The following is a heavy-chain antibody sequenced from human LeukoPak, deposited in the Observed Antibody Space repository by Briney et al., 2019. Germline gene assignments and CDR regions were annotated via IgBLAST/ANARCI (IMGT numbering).Heavy chain of an antibody. CDR2: ISGSGGST. Sequence: PGGSLRLSCAASGFTFSSYAMSWVRQDPGKGLDWVSVISGSGGSTYYADSVQGRFTISRDNSNNTLYLQMNSLRADDTAVYYCAKRGYDSSGYYGYFDYWAQGTLVTVSS. D-gene: IGHD3-22*01. J-gene: IGHJ4*02. V-gene: IGHV3-23*01. CDR1: GFTFSSYA. CDR3: AKRGYDSSGYYGYFDY.